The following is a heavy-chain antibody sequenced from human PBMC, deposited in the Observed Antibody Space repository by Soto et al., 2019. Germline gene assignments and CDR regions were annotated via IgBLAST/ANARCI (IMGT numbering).Heavy chain of an antibody. CDR1: GDPLSGGTKY. CDR2: IYRGGTT. V-gene: IGHV4-61*01. J-gene: IGHJ5*02. CDR3: AGDWGPYWFDP. D-gene: IGHD3-16*01. Sequence: SETLSLTCTVSGDPLSGGTKYWNWVRQPPGKDLEWIGYIYRGGTTKYNLSLKSRVTISQDTSKNQFSLEIHSVVPSDTAVYYCAGDWGPYWFDPWGQGILVTVSS.